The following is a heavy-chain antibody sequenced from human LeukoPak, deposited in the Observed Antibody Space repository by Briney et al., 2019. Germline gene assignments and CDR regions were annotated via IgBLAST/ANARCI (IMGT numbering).Heavy chain of an antibody. CDR1: GFTFSSYA. J-gene: IGHJ4*02. D-gene: IGHD3-22*01. V-gene: IGHV3-23*01. CDR2: VSGSGGST. Sequence: HAGGSLRLSCAASGFTFSSYAMSWVRQAPGKGLEWVSSVSGSGGSTYYADSVKGRFTISRDNSKSTLFLQMNSLRAEDTAVYYCAKSSYYDSSGYYREYYFDYWGQGTLVTVSS. CDR3: AKSSYYDSSGYYREYYFDY.